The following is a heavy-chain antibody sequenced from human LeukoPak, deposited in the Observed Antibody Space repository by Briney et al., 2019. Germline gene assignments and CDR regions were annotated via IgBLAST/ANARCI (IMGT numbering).Heavy chain of an antibody. CDR3: AVGLAPRGVTAFLDY. CDR2: IIPIFGTA. J-gene: IGHJ4*02. V-gene: IGHV1-69*05. Sequence: SVKVSCKASGGTFSSYAISWVRQAPGQGLGWMGGIIPIFGTANYAQKFQGRVTITTDESTSTAYMELSSLRSEDTAVYYCAVGLAPRGVTAFLDYWGQGTLVTVSS. D-gene: IGHD1-14*01. CDR1: GGTFSSYA.